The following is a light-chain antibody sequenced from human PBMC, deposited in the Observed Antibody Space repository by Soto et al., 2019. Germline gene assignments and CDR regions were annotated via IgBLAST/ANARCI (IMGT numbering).Light chain of an antibody. V-gene: IGLV7-46*01. Sequence: QAVVTQEPSLTVSPGGTVTLTCGSSTGAVTSDHYPYWFQQKPGQAPRALIFDATNKHSWTPARFSGSLLGGKAALPLSGAQPEDEADYYCWLLGGPRVFGGGTKLTVL. CDR2: DAT. CDR3: WLLGGPRV. CDR1: TGAVTSDHY. J-gene: IGLJ2*01.